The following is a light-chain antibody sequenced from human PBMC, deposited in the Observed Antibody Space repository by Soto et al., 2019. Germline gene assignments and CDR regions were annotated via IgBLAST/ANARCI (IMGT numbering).Light chain of an antibody. CDR1: QSISSF. CDR2: STS. V-gene: IGKV1-39*01. J-gene: IGKJ5*01. CDR3: QQSYSSPPIT. Sequence: DIQMTQSPSSLSASVGDRITITCRASQSISSFLNWYQQKPGKAPKLLIYSTSSLQSGVPPRFSGSGSGTDFTLTINSLQPEDFATYYCQQSYSSPPITFGQGTRLEIK.